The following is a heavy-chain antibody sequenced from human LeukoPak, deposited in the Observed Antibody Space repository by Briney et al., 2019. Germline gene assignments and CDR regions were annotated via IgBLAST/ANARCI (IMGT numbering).Heavy chain of an antibody. CDR2: IKQDGSEK. J-gene: IGHJ4*02. V-gene: IGHV3-7*03. CDR3: AREAARVVAAHFDY. Sequence: GGSLRLSCAASGFTFSSYWMSWVRQAPGTGLEWVANIKQDGSEKYYVDSVKGRFTISRDNAKNSLYLQMNSLRAEDTAVYYCAREAARVVAAHFDYWGQGTLVTVSS. D-gene: IGHD2-15*01. CDR1: GFTFSSYW.